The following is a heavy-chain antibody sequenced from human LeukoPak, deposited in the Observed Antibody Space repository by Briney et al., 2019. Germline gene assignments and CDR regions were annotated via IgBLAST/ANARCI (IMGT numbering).Heavy chain of an antibody. D-gene: IGHD3-22*01. CDR3: ARDYYDSSGYYSYGMDV. CDR1: GGSISSGDYY. Sequence: SGTLSLTCTVSGGSISSGDYYWSWIRQPPGKGLEWIGYIYYSGSTYYNPSLKSRVTISVDTSKNQFSLKLSSVTAADTAVYYCARDYYDSSGYYSYGMDVWGQGTTVTVSS. J-gene: IGHJ6*02. CDR2: IYYSGST. V-gene: IGHV4-30-4*01.